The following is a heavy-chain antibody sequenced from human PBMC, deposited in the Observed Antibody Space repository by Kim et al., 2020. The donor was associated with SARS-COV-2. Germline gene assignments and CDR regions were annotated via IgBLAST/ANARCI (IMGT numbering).Heavy chain of an antibody. V-gene: IGHV3-30*18. D-gene: IGHD2-2*01. CDR1: GFTFSSYG. Sequence: GGSLRLSCAASGFTFSSYGMHWVRQAPGKGLEWVAVISYDGSNKYYADSVKGRFTISRDNSKNTLYLQMNSLRAEDTAVYYCAKDRPGYCSSTSCLNASLLSGMDVCGQGTTVTVSS. J-gene: IGHJ6*02. CDR2: ISYDGSNK. CDR3: AKDRPGYCSSTSCLNASLLSGMDV.